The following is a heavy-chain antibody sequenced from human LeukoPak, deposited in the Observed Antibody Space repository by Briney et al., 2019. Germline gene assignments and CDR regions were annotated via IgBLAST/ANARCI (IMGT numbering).Heavy chain of an antibody. CDR3: AKGGTVTTLAWIDC. V-gene: IGHV3-23*01. Sequence: GGTLRLSCAASGFTFSSYGMSWVRQAPGKGLEWVSAISGSGGSTYYADSVKGRFTISRDDSKNTLYLQMNSLRAEDTAVYYCAKGGTVTTLAWIDCWGQGTLVTVSS. D-gene: IGHD4-17*01. CDR2: ISGSGGST. J-gene: IGHJ5*01. CDR1: GFTFSSYG.